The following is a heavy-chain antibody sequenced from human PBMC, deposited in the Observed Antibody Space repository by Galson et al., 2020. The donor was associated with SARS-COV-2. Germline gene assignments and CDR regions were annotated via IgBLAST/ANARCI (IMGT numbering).Heavy chain of an antibody. J-gene: IGHJ6*03. CDR3: ARQGQPYFENSGANGYYYYYMDV. V-gene: IGHV4-39*01. CDR1: GDSITSSHDY. Sequence: SETLSLTCSVSGDSITSSHDYWAWVRQAPGGGLEWITSIHHSGYAHSNPSLTRRLTTSVDTSRNEFSVKLSSVTAADTGVYFCARQGQPYFENSGANGYYYYYMDVWGKGTTVTVSS. D-gene: IGHD3-9*01. CDR2: IHHSGYA.